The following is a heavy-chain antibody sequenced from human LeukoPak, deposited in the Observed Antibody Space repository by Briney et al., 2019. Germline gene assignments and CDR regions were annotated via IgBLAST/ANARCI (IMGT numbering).Heavy chain of an antibody. CDR1: GFTFSSYA. Sequence: KAGGSLRLSCAASGFTFSSYAMSWVRQAPGKGLEWASAISGSGGSTYYADSVKGRFTISRDNPKNTLYLQMNSLRAEDTAVYYCAKEARISSTSPPFDYWGQGTLVTVSS. CDR2: ISGSGGST. J-gene: IGHJ4*02. CDR3: AKEARISSTSPPFDY. D-gene: IGHD2-2*01. V-gene: IGHV3-23*01.